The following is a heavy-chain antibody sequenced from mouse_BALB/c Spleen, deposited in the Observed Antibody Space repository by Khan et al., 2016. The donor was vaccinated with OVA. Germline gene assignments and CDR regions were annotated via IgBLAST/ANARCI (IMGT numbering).Heavy chain of an antibody. CDR3: VRKANGGVFDY. V-gene: IGHV5-12-2*01. CDR1: GFTFSSYI. Sequence: EVELVESGGGLVQPGGSLKLSCAASGFTFSSYIMSWVRQTPEKRLEWVAYISNGGGSTYYPDTVKGRFTISRDNAKKILYLQMSSLKSEDTAMYYCVRKANGGVFDYWGQGTTLTVSS. J-gene: IGHJ2*01. CDR2: ISNGGGST. D-gene: IGHD1-1*02.